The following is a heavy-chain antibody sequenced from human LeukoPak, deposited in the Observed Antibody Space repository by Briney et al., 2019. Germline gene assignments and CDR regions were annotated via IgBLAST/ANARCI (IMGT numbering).Heavy chain of an antibody. Sequence: GGSLRLSCAASGFTVSSNYMSWVRQAPGKGLEWVSVIYSGGSTYYADSVKGRFTISRDNSKNTLYLQINSLRAEDTAVYYCARDLLLDSSSPYDYWGQGTLVTVSS. CDR1: GFTVSSNY. J-gene: IGHJ4*02. CDR3: ARDLLLDSSSPYDY. D-gene: IGHD6-13*01. V-gene: IGHV3-53*01. CDR2: IYSGGST.